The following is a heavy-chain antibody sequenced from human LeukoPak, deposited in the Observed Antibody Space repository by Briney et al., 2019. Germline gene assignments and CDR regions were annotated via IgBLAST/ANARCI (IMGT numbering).Heavy chain of an antibody. J-gene: IGHJ3*02. CDR2: IWYDGSKK. CDR3: ARGGARYSSSWYAFDI. Sequence: PGGSLRLSCAASGFIFSNFAIYWVRQAPGKGLEWVAVIWYDGSKKYYADSVKGRFTISRDNSKNTVYLQVNSLRAADTAVYYCARGGARYSSSWYAFDIWGRGTMVTVSS. CDR1: GFIFSNFA. D-gene: IGHD6-13*01. V-gene: IGHV3-33*01.